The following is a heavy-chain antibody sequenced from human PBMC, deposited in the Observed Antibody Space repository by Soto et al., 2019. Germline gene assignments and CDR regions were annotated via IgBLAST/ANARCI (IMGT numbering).Heavy chain of an antibody. CDR1: GYTFTGYY. CDR3: SRFVGAPFGLVTLNWFDP. J-gene: IGHJ5*02. V-gene: IGHV1-2*02. D-gene: IGHD3-3*01. Sequence: ASVKVSCKASGYTFTGYYMHWVRHAPGQWLEWMGWINPNSGGTNYTQKFQGKVTMTRDTSISTAYMELSRQRSDDTAAYNLSRFVGAPFGLVTLNWFDPWGEGTLVTVSS. CDR2: INPNSGGT.